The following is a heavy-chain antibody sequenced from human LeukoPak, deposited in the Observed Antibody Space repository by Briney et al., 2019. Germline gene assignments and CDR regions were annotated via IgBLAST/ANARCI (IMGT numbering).Heavy chain of an antibody. V-gene: IGHV2-5*01. CDR1: GFSLSTSGVS. CDR3: AHSDDYNFAPNS. Sequence: ESGPTLVKPTQTLTLTCTFSGFSLSTSGVSVGRIRQPPGKALEWLALNYWHDDKRYSPSLKTRLTITKDTSKNQVVLTMTNVDPVDTATYYCAHSDDYNFAPNSWGQGTMVTVSS. D-gene: IGHD5-24*01. CDR2: NYWHDDK. J-gene: IGHJ3*01.